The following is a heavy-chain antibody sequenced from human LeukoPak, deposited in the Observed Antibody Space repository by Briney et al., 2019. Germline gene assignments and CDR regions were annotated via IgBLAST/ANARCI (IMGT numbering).Heavy chain of an antibody. Sequence: GSLRLSCAASGFTFNNYIMNWVRQAPGKGLEWIGSIYHSGSTYYNPSLKSRVTISVDTSKNQFPLKLSSVTAADTAIYYCARESQYSYGLNWFDPWGQGTLVTVSS. CDR3: ARESQYSYGLNWFDP. D-gene: IGHD2-15*01. V-gene: IGHV4-38-2*02. CDR1: GFTFNNYI. CDR2: IYHSGST. J-gene: IGHJ5*02.